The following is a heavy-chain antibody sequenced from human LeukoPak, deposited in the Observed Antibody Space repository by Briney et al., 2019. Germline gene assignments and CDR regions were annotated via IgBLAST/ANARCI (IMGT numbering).Heavy chain of an antibody. CDR3: ARVGIQLWLLDY. CDR2: ISAHNGNT. V-gene: IGHV1-18*01. D-gene: IGHD5-18*01. J-gene: IGHJ4*02. CDR1: GYTFISYG. Sequence: ASVKVSCKASGYTFISYGISWVRQAPGQGLEWMGWISAHNGNTDYAQKLQGRVTMTTDTSTSTAYMELWSLRSDDTAVYYCARVGIQLWLLDYWGQGTLVTVSA.